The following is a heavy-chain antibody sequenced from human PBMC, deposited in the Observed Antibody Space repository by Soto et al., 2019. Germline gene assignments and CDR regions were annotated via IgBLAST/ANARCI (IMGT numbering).Heavy chain of an antibody. D-gene: IGHD2-2*01. J-gene: IGHJ4*02. CDR1: GFTFSIYS. CDR3: ARGTSCSSDTCYDLGATEFDH. CDR2: ISHTGSTI. V-gene: IGHV3-48*01. Sequence: EVQLVESGGVLVQPGGSLRLSCAASGFTFSIYSLNWVRQAPGKGLELISYISHTGSTIYYADSVKGRFTVSRDNAKNSLCLQMNSLRAEDTAIYYCARGTSCSSDTCYDLGATEFDHWGQGTLVAVS.